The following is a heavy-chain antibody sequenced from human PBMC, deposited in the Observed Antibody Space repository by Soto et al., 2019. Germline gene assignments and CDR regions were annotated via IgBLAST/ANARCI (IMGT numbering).Heavy chain of an antibody. CDR1: GGTFSSYA. CDR3: ASMVLVPAAIIHYYGMDV. D-gene: IGHD2-2*01. J-gene: IGHJ6*02. Sequence: GASVKVSCKASGGTFSSYAISWVRQAPGQGLEWMGGIIPIFGTANYAQKFQGRVTITADESTGTAYMELSSLRSEDTAVYYCASMVLVPAAIIHYYGMDVWGQGTTVTVSS. V-gene: IGHV1-69*13. CDR2: IIPIFGTA.